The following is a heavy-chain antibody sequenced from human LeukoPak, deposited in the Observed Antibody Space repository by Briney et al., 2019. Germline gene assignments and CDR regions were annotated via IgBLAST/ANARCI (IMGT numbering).Heavy chain of an antibody. J-gene: IGHJ4*02. V-gene: IGHV1-24*01. CDR1: GYTLAELS. D-gene: IGHD3-3*01. Sequence: ASVKVSCKVSGYTLAELSMHWVRQAPGKGLEWLGGFDPEDGETIYAQKFQGRVTMTEDTSTDTAYMELSSLRSEDTAVYHCAIERITIFGVVTKFDYWGQGTLVTVSS. CDR3: AIERITIFGVVTKFDY. CDR2: FDPEDGET.